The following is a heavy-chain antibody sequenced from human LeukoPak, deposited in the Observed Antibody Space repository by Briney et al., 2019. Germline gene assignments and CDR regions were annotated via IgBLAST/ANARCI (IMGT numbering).Heavy chain of an antibody. CDR1: GFTFSNYW. V-gene: IGHV3-74*01. CDR3: ARPPTRNGDY. CDR2: ISSDGSTT. Sequence: GGSLRLSCAASGFTFSNYWMHWVRQAPGKGLVWVSRISSDGSTTTYADSVKGRFTISRDNAKNTMYLQMNSLRAEDTAVYYGARPPTRNGDYWGQGTLVTFSS. J-gene: IGHJ4*02. D-gene: IGHD2-15*01.